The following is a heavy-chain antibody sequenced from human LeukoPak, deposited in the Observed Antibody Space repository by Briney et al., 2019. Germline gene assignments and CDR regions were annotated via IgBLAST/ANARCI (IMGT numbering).Heavy chain of an antibody. CDR2: IYYSGST. Sequence: SETLSLTCTVSGGSISSYYWSWLRQPPGKGLEWIGYIYYSGSTNYNPSLTSRVTISVDTSKNQFSLRLSSVTATDTGVYYCASDHSGWLGLGYWGQGTLVPVSS. CDR1: GGSISSYY. V-gene: IGHV4-59*08. D-gene: IGHD6-19*01. J-gene: IGHJ4*02. CDR3: ASDHSGWLGLGY.